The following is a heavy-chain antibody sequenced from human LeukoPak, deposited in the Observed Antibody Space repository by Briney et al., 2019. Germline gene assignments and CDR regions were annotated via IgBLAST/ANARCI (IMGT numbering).Heavy chain of an antibody. V-gene: IGHV4-59*01. CDR3: ASSSGWYYFDY. CDR2: IYYTGST. Sequence: SETLSLTCTVSGGSISSYYWSWIRQPPGKGLKWIGYIYYTGSTNYNPSLKSRVTISVDTSKNQFSLKLSSVTAADTAVYYCASSSGWYYFDYWGQGTLVTVSS. J-gene: IGHJ4*02. D-gene: IGHD6-19*01. CDR1: GGSISSYY.